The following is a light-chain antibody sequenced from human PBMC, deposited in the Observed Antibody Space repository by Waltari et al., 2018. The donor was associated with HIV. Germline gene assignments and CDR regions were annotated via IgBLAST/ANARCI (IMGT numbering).Light chain of an antibody. CDR2: EVR. CDR3: SSYTSSRTWV. CDR1: SSDVGGYSS. J-gene: IGLJ3*02. V-gene: IGLV2-14*01. Sequence: QSALTQPASVSGSPGQSITISCTGTSSDVGGYSSLSWYQQHPGKAPKLMIYEVRNRPSGVANRFSGSKSGNTASLTISGLQAEDEADYYCSSYTSSRTWVFGGGTKLTVL.